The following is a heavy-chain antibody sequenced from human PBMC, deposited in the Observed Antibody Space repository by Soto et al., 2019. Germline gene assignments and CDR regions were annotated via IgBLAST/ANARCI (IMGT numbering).Heavy chain of an antibody. V-gene: IGHV3-48*02. CDR1: GFTFSSYS. Sequence: GGSLRFSCAASGFTFSSYSMNWVRQAPGKGLEWVSYISSSSGTIYYADSVKGRFTISRDNAKNSLYLQMNSLRDGDTAVYYCARYGMDVWGQGTTVTVSS. CDR2: ISSSSGTI. J-gene: IGHJ6*02. CDR3: ARYGMDV.